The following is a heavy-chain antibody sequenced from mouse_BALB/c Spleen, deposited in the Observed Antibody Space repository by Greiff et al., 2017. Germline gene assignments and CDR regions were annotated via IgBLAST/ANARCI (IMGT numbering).Heavy chain of an antibody. CDR1: GFTFTDYY. Sequence: EVHLVESGGGLVQPGGSLRLSCATSGFTFTDYYMSWVRQPPGKALEWLGFIRNKANGYTTEYSASVKGRFTISRDNSQSILYLQMNTLRAEDSATYYCARLIYYGNYDAMDYWGQGTSVTVSS. CDR2: IRNKANGYTT. J-gene: IGHJ4*01. V-gene: IGHV7-3*02. CDR3: ARLIYYGNYDAMDY. D-gene: IGHD2-1*01.